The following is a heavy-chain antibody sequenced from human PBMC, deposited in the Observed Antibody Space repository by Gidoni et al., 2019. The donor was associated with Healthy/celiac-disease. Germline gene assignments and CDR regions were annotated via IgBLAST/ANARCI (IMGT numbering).Heavy chain of an antibody. D-gene: IGHD2-15*01. CDR2: ISAYNGNK. V-gene: IGHV1-18*01. J-gene: IGHJ6*02. CDR3: ARVCGGSCYSMVYGMDV. CDR1: GYTFTSYG. Sequence: QVQLVQSGAEVNKPGASVKVSCKASGYTFTSYGIRWVRQAPGQGLEWMGWISAYNGNKNYAQKLQGRVTMTTDTSTSTAYMELRSLRSDDTAVYYCARVCGGSCYSMVYGMDVWGQGTTVTVSS.